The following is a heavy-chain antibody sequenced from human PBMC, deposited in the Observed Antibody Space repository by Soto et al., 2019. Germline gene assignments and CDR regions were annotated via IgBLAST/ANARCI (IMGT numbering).Heavy chain of an antibody. J-gene: IGHJ4*02. V-gene: IGHV4-34*01. Sequence: SETLSLTCAVYGGSFSGYYWSWIRQPPGKGLEWIGEINHSGSTNYNPSLKSRVTISVDTSKNQFSLKLSSVTAADTAVYYCARSRFGRSSSWYSDYWGQGTLVTISS. CDR3: ARSRFGRSSSWYSDY. CDR2: INHSGST. CDR1: GGSFSGYY. D-gene: IGHD6-13*01.